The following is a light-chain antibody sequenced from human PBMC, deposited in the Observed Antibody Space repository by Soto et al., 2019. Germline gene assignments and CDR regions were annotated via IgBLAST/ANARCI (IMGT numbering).Light chain of an antibody. J-gene: IGLJ1*01. CDR1: TNDVCGYND. CDR2: EVS. V-gene: IGLV2-14*01. Sequence: QSALTQPASVSGSPGQSITISCTGTTNDVCGYNDVSWYQQQPGKAPKLVIYEVSHRPSGISDRFSGSKSGNTAALTISGLHVEYEADYYCSSYANSRPYVFGPGTKLTVL. CDR3: SSYANSRPYV.